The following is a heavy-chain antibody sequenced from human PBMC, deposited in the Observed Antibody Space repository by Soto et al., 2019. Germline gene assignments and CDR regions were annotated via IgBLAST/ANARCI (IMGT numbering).Heavy chain of an antibody. J-gene: IGHJ5*02. V-gene: IGHV1-2*04. D-gene: IGHD1-1*01. CDR3: AGEGRYWNDGAWFEP. CDR2: INPHSGGT. CDR1: GYTFTGYY. Sequence: QVPLVQSGAEVKKPGASVKVSCKASGYTFTGYYMHWVRQAPGQGLEWMGWINPHSGGTNYAQKFQGWVTMTRDTTLSTASMELSRLRSDDTAVYYCAGEGRYWNDGAWFEPWCQGALVIVSS.